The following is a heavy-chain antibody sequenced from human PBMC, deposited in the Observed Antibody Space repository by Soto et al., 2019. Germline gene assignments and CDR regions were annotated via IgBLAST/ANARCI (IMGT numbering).Heavy chain of an antibody. J-gene: IGHJ6*02. CDR3: ARDRGSSGYDREPYYYYGMDV. CDR2: IYTSGST. Sequence: SAPLPLTCTVSGGSISSYYWGWLRQPAGKGLGLIGRIYTSGSTNYNPSLKSRVTMSVDTSKNQFSLRLSSVTAADTAVYYCARDRGSSGYDREPYYYYGMDVWGQGTTVT. V-gene: IGHV4-4*07. CDR1: GGSISSYY. D-gene: IGHD5-12*01.